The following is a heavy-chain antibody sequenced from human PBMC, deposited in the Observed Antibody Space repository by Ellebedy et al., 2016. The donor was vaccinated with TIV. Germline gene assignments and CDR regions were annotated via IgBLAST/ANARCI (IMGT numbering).Heavy chain of an antibody. Sequence: MPGGSLRLSCTVSGDSISSYYWSWIRQPPGKGLEWIGFIYYSGSTNYNPSLKSRVTISVDTSKNQFSLELSSVTAADTAVYYCARGGASSKYFDYWGRGTLVTVSS. V-gene: IGHV4-59*01. CDR3: ARGGASSKYFDY. CDR1: GDSISSYY. J-gene: IGHJ4*02. CDR2: IYYSGST.